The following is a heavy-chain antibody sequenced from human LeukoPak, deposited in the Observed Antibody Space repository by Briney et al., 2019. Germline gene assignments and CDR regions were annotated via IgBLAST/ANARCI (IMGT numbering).Heavy chain of an antibody. J-gene: IGHJ5*02. V-gene: IGHV4-61*02. Sequence: SETLSLTCTVSGKSVSSSGYYWSWIRQPAGKTLEWIGRIYSSGNTKYNPSLKSRVTMSVDTSKNQLSLKLSSVTAADTAVYYCAREDLVAGTDNWFDPWGQGTQVIVSS. CDR2: IYSSGNT. CDR1: GKSVSSSGYY. D-gene: IGHD6-19*01. CDR3: AREDLVAGTDNWFDP.